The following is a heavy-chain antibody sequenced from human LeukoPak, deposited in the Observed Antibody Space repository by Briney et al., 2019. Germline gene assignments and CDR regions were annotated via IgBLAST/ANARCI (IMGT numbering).Heavy chain of an antibody. CDR1: GGIFSSYA. D-gene: IGHD6-25*01. CDR2: IIPIFGTA. CDR3: ARGSSAGYYYYYYMDV. J-gene: IGHJ6*03. V-gene: IGHV1-69*05. Sequence: ASVKVSCKASGGIFSSYAISWVRQAPGQGLEWMGGIIPIFGTANYAQKFQGRVTITTDESTSTAYMELSSLRSEDTAVYYCARGSSAGYYYYYYMDVWGKGTTVTVSS.